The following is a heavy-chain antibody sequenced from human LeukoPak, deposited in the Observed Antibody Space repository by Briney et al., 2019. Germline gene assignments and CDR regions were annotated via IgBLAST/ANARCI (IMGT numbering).Heavy chain of an antibody. CDR2: IYHSGST. V-gene: IGHV4-38-2*01. CDR1: GYSISSGYY. CDR3: ARVGRFGGLNLVAFDI. Sequence: SETLSLTCAVSGYSISSGYYWGWIRQPPGKGLEWIGSIYHSGSTYYNPSLKSRVTISVDTSKNQFSLKLSSVTAADTAVYYCARVGRFGGLNLVAFDIWGQGTMVTVSS. J-gene: IGHJ3*02. D-gene: IGHD3-10*01.